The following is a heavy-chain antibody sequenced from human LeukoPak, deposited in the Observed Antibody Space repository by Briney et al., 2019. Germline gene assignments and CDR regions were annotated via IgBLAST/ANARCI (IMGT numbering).Heavy chain of an antibody. D-gene: IGHD3-3*01. Sequence: SETLSLTCSVSGGSISSGTYFWVWIRQFSGQGLEWIGHVLYDGNTNYNPSLKSRVTISVDTSKNQFSLKLSSVTAADTAVYYCARGNDGQGDFWSGYYSPDYYGMDVWGQGTTVTVSS. CDR1: GGSISSGTYF. CDR2: VLYDGNT. V-gene: IGHV4-39*07. J-gene: IGHJ6*02. CDR3: ARGNDGQGDFWSGYYSPDYYGMDV.